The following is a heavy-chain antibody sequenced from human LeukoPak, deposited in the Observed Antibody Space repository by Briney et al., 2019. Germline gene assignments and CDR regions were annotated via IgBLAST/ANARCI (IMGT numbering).Heavy chain of an antibody. J-gene: IGHJ1*01. CDR3: ARSRFRQQLVLAKPAEYFQH. Sequence: ASVKVSCRASGYTFTGYYMHWVRQAPGQGLEWMGWINPSSGGTNYAQKFQGRVTMTRDTSISTAYMELSRLRSDDTAVYYCARSRFRQQLVLAKPAEYFQHWGQGTLVTVSS. V-gene: IGHV1-2*02. CDR2: INPSSGGT. D-gene: IGHD6-13*01. CDR1: GYTFTGYY.